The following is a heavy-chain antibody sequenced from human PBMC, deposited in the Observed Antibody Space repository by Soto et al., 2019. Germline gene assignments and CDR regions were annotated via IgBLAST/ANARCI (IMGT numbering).Heavy chain of an antibody. V-gene: IGHV3-21*01. D-gene: IGHD4-17*01. J-gene: IGHJ4*02. CDR1: GFSFTTNH. Sequence: EVQLVESGGGLVKPGGSLRLSCAASGFSFTTNHMFWVRQAPGKGLEWVSSLDGSSRYIYYADSVRGRFTISRDNAKASIYRQRNSRRVEDAGVYYCARGDDYKLDFWGQGTLVTVS. CDR3: ARGDDYKLDF. CDR2: LDGSSRYI.